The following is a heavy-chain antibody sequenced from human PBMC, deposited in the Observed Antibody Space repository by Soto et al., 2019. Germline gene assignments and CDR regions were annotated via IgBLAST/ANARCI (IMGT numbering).Heavy chain of an antibody. CDR2: ISYDGSNK. J-gene: IGHJ4*02. Sequence: GGSLRLSCAASGFTFSSYGMHWVRQAPGKGLEWVAVISYDGSNKYYADSVKGRFTISIDNSKNTLYLQMNSLRAEDTAVYYCAKDRLIHGGLNHWGQGTLVTVSS. CDR3: AKDRLIHGGLNH. CDR1: GFTFSSYG. V-gene: IGHV3-30*18. D-gene: IGHD2-15*01.